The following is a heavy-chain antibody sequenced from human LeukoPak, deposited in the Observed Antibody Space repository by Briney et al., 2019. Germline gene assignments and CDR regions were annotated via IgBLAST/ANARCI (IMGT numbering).Heavy chain of an antibody. Sequence: GGSLRLSCAASGFTFSNFNMNWVRQAPGKAMEWVSSITSSGTYIFYADSVKGRFTISRDNAKNSLYLQMNSLGPEDTAVYYCASGGIYYGAAFDFWGQGSLVTVSS. CDR2: ITSSGTYI. D-gene: IGHD1-26*01. CDR3: ASGGIYYGAAFDF. CDR1: GFTFSNFN. J-gene: IGHJ4*02. V-gene: IGHV3-21*01.